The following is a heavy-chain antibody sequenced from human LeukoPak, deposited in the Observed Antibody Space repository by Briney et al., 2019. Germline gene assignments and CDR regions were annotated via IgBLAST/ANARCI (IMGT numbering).Heavy chain of an antibody. CDR3: AKNLRVYYFDY. V-gene: IGHV3-23*01. CDR2: ISGSGGST. D-gene: IGHD5/OR15-5a*01. Sequence: GGSLRLSCAASGFTFSRYAMSWVRQAPGKGLEWVSAISGSGGSTYYADSVKGRITLSRDNSKNTLYLQMNSRRGENTAVYYCAKNLRVYYFDYWGQGTLVTVSS. CDR1: GFTFSRYA. J-gene: IGHJ4*02.